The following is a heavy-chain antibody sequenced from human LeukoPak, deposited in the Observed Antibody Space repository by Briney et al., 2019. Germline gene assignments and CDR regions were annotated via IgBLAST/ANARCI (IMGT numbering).Heavy chain of an antibody. CDR3: ARAAYDNSGYLTL. V-gene: IGHV3-33*01. Sequence: GVSLRLSCVASGFTFSSYGMHWVRQAPGKGLEWVAVIWYDGTNKYYADFVKGRFTISRDSSKNTLYLQMNSLRAEDTAVYYCARAAYDNSGYLTLWGQGTLVTVSS. CDR1: GFTFSSYG. J-gene: IGHJ4*02. CDR2: IWYDGTNK. D-gene: IGHD3-22*01.